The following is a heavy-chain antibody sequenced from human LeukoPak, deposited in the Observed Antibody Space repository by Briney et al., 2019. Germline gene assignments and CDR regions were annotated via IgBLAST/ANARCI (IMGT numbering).Heavy chain of an antibody. J-gene: IGHJ4*02. Sequence: GASVKVSCQASGYTLTGYYMHWVRQAPGQGLEWMGWIDPMSGATTYAQEYQNRVTMSRDISIATVYLELTRLISDDTAVYYCARVPVWSGYSGQFFFDYWGQGTLVTVSS. CDR3: ARVPVWSGYSGQFFFDY. CDR1: GYTLTGYY. V-gene: IGHV1-2*02. CDR2: IDPMSGAT. D-gene: IGHD3-3*01.